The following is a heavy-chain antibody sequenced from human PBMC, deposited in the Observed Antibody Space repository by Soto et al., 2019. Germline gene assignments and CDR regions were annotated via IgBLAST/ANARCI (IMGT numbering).Heavy chain of an antibody. D-gene: IGHD6-19*01. CDR2: VIPIFGTA. V-gene: IGHV1-69*12. CDR3: AVGDIAMARGSMDG. Sequence: QVQLVQSGAEVKKPGSSVKVSCKASGGTFSSYAISWVRQAPGQGLEWMGGVIPIFGTANYAQKFQGRVTIRADEYTRTAYLELRSTGSEDTAVYDCAVGDIAMARGSMDGWGQGPPVTVSS. CDR1: GGTFSSYA. J-gene: IGHJ6*02.